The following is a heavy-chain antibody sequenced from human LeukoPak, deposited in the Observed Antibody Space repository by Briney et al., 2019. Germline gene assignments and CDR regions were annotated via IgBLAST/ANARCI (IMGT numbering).Heavy chain of an antibody. CDR1: GFTFSSYA. V-gene: IGHV3-30-3*02. CDR2: ISYDGSNK. D-gene: IGHD4-23*01. J-gene: IGHJ4*02. CDR3: AKMQGGKTFDY. Sequence: PGGSLRLSCAASGFTFSSYAMHWVRQAPGKGLEWVAVISYDGSNKYYADSVKGRFTISRDNSKNTLYLQMNSLRVEDTAVYYCAKMQGGKTFDYWGQGTLVTVSS.